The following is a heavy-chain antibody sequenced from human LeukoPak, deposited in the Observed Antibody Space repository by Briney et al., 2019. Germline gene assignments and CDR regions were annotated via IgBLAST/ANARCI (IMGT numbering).Heavy chain of an antibody. CDR2: ISAYNGNT. CDR1: GYTFTSYG. J-gene: IGHJ3*02. Sequence: ASVKVSCKASGYTFTSYGISWVRQAPGQGHEWMGWISAYNGNTNYAQKLQGRVTMTTDTSTSTAYMELRSLRSDDTAVYYCASYIAVAGMGDACDIWGQGTMVTVSS. CDR3: ASYIAVAGMGDACDI. V-gene: IGHV1-18*01. D-gene: IGHD6-19*01.